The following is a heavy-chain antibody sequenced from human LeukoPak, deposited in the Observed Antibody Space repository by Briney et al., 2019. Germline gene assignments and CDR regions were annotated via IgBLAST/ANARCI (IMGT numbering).Heavy chain of an antibody. V-gene: IGHV4-59*01. CDR1: GGSISSFY. CDR3: ARGGDYGDLRYFDY. D-gene: IGHD4-17*01. CDR2: IYYSGST. J-gene: IGHJ4*02. Sequence: SETLSLTCTVSGGSISSFYWNWLRQPPGKGLEWIGYIYYSGSTDYNPSLKSRVTMSVDRSKNRFSLKVSSVTAADTAVYYCARGGDYGDLRYFDYWGQGTLVTVSS.